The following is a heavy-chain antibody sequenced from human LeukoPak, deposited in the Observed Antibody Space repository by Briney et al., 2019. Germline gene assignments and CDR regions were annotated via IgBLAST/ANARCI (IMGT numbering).Heavy chain of an antibody. Sequence: SETLSLTCAVSGGSISSSNWWSWVRQPPGKGLEWIGEIYHSGSTNYNPSLKSRVTISVDKSKNQFSLKLSSATAADTAVYYCARDRHCSGGSCGDAFDIWGQGTMVTVSS. V-gene: IGHV4-4*02. CDR1: GGSISSSNW. D-gene: IGHD2-15*01. CDR2: IYHSGST. CDR3: ARDRHCSGGSCGDAFDI. J-gene: IGHJ3*02.